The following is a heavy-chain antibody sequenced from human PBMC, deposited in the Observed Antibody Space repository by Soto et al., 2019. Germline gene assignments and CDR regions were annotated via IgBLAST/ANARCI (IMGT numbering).Heavy chain of an antibody. Sequence: SDTLCLTCTVSGGSISSGGYYWSWIRQHPWNGLEGILYIYYSWCTYYNPSLNSRVFMSFHTSKNQFSLKLSSVTAADTAVYYCATLSIVYRGFVDFDYWGQGTLVTVSS. CDR2: IYYSWCT. J-gene: IGHJ4*02. D-gene: IGHD2-21*01. CDR3: ATLSIVYRGFVDFDY. V-gene: IGHV4-31*03. CDR1: GGSISSGGYY.